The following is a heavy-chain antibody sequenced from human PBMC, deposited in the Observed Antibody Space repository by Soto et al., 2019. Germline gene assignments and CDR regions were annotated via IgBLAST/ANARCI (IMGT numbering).Heavy chain of an antibody. J-gene: IGHJ5*02. CDR3: AHRDHYSSHWDVGWFDT. V-gene: IGHV2-5*02. CDR2: IYWDNDR. Sequence: QITLKESGPTLVEPTQTLTLTCSFSGFSLSSSGVGVGWLRPAPGKALECRGIIYWDNDRRYNPSLKKRLTLTKDTSKNQVILTMTYMEPVDTAAYYCAHRDHYSSHWDVGWFDTWGQGTLVTV. CDR1: GFSLSSSGVG. D-gene: IGHD2-21*01.